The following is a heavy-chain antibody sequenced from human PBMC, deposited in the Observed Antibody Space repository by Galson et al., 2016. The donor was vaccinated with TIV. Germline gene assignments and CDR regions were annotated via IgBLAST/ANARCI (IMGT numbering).Heavy chain of an antibody. CDR2: IRYNGSPK. D-gene: IGHD1-26*01. CDR3: ARYSGESYAMDV. Sequence: SLRLSCAASGFTFSSYEMNWVRQAPGKGLEWLSYIRYNGSPKYDADSMKGRLTISRDIAKNSMYLDMNSLRAEDTAVYYCARYSGESYAMDVWGQGTTVTVSS. CDR1: GFTFSSYE. J-gene: IGHJ6*02. V-gene: IGHV3-48*03.